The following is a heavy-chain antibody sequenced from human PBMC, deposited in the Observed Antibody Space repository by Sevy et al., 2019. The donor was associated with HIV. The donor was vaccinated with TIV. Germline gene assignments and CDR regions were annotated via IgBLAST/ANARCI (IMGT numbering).Heavy chain of an antibody. CDR1: GGSISSSSYY. D-gene: IGHD5-18*01. Sequence: SETLSLTCTVSGGSISSSSYYWGWIRQPPGKGLEWIGSIYYSGSTYYNPSLKSRVTISVDTSKNQFSLKLSSVIAADTAVYYCARQWTAMGTPYYFDYWGQGTLVTVSS. CDR3: ARQWTAMGTPYYFDY. CDR2: IYYSGST. J-gene: IGHJ4*02. V-gene: IGHV4-39*01.